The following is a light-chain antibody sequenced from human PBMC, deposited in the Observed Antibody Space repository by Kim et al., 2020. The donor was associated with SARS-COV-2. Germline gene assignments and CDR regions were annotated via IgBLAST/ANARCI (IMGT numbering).Light chain of an antibody. CDR2: YDD. J-gene: IGLJ2*01. CDR3: AAWDDRLNAVV. Sequence: RPRVTSSCAGSRSNIGNNVVNWYQQLPGRATKLLIYYDDLLPSGVSDRFSAYKSGTSASLAISGLQSDDEADYYCAAWDDRLNAVVFGGGTQLTVL. V-gene: IGLV1-36*01. CDR1: RSNIGNNV.